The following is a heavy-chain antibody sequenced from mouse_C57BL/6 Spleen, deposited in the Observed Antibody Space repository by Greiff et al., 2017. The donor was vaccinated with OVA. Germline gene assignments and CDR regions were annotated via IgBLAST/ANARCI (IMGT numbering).Heavy chain of an antibody. CDR2: LSDGGSYT. J-gene: IGHJ2*01. D-gene: IGHD1-1*01. V-gene: IGHV5-4*01. CDR1: GFTFSSYA. Sequence: EVQLVESGGGLVKPGGSLKLSCAASGFTFSSYAMSWVRQTPEKRLEWVATLSDGGSYTYYPDNVKGRFTISIDNAKNNLDLQLSHLKSEDTAMFYCAREGGITTVLDYWGQGTTLTVSS. CDR3: AREGGITTVLDY.